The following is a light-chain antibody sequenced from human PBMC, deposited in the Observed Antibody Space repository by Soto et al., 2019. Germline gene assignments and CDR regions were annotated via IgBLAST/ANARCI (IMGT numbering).Light chain of an antibody. J-gene: IGKJ4*01. CDR2: AAS. V-gene: IGKV1-39*01. CDR3: QQSYSTLRT. Sequence: DIPMMQSPSSLSAPVVDRVTITCRASQSISSYLNWYQQKPGKAPKLLIYAASSLQSGVPSRFSGSGSGTDLTLTISSLQPEDFATYYCQQSYSTLRTFGGGTKVEIK. CDR1: QSISSY.